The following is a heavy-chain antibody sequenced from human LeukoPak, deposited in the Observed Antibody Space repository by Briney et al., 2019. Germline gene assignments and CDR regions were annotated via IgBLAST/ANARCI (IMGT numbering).Heavy chain of an antibody. D-gene: IGHD2-2*01. CDR1: GLSFRNYL. V-gene: IGHV3-7*03. CDR3: ATQAYALFDY. Sequence: GGALRLSCVASGLSFRNYLMSWVRQAPGGGREWVANIREDGSDTYYADSVRGRFTISRDNAKKSLYLQMSSLRAEDTAMYYCATQAYALFDYWGQGTLVTVSS. CDR2: IREDGSDT. J-gene: IGHJ4*02.